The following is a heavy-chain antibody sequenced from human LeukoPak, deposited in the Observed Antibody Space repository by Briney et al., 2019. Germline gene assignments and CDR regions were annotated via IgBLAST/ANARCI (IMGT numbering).Heavy chain of an antibody. CDR2: IIPILGTA. Sequence: SVKVSCKASGGTFSSYAISWVRQAPGQGLEWMGGIIPILGTANYAQKFQGRVTITADESTSTAYMELSSLRSEDTAVYYCAREVAKALGSSSWYVEGDWFDPWGQGTLVTVSS. J-gene: IGHJ5*02. CDR3: AREVAKALGSSSWYVEGDWFDP. V-gene: IGHV1-69*13. D-gene: IGHD6-13*01. CDR1: GGTFSSYA.